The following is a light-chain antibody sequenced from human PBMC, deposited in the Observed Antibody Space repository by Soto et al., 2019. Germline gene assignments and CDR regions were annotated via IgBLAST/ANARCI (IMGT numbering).Light chain of an antibody. CDR1: QSVSSSY. J-gene: IGKJ1*01. Sequence: EIVLTQSPGTLSLSPGERATLSCRASQSVSSSYLAWYQQKPGQAPRLLIYGASSRATCIPDRFSGSGSGTDFTLTISRLEPEDFAVYYCQQYDSSPVTFGQGTKEEIK. V-gene: IGKV3-20*01. CDR2: GAS. CDR3: QQYDSSPVT.